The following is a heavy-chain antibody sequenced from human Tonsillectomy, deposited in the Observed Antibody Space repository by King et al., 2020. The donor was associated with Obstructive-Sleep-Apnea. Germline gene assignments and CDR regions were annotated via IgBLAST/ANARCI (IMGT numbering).Heavy chain of an antibody. CDR2: ITTISHYI. CDR3: TSALGSRALRDNWFDL. V-gene: IGHV3-21*01. J-gene: IGHJ5*02. CDR1: GFIFSDYD. D-gene: IGHD3-10*01. Sequence: VQLVESGGGLVKPGGSLRLSCAASGFIFSDYDMNWVRRAPGKGLEWVSSITTISHYIYYADSVKGRFTISSDNANNLVYLLMSSLRAEDTAMYYCTSALGSRALRDNWFDLWGQGTLVTVSS.